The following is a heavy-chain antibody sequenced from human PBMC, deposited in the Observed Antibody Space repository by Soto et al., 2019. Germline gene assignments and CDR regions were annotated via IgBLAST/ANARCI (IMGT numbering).Heavy chain of an antibody. J-gene: IGHJ4*02. D-gene: IGHD6-13*01. Sequence: GGSLSLSCAASVFTFSSYAMHWVRQAPGKGLEWVSYISSSSSTIYYADSVKGRFTISRDNSKNTLYLQMNSLRAEDTAVYYCAKPYSSSWHNYFDYWGQGTLVTVSS. CDR1: VFTFSSYA. CDR2: ISSSSSTI. CDR3: AKPYSSSWHNYFDY. V-gene: IGHV3-48*01.